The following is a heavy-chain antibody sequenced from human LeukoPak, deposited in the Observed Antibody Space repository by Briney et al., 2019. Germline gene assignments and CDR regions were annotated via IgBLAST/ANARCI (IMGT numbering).Heavy chain of an antibody. Sequence: PGGSPRLSCAASGFTFSNAWMSWVRQPPGKGLEWVGRIKSKTDGGTTDYAAPVKGRFTISRDDSKNTLYLQMNSLKTEDTAVYYCTTDTQNWGPIDYWGQGTLVTVSS. CDR1: GFTFSNAW. J-gene: IGHJ4*02. D-gene: IGHD7-27*01. CDR3: TTDTQNWGPIDY. CDR2: IKSKTDGGTT. V-gene: IGHV3-15*01.